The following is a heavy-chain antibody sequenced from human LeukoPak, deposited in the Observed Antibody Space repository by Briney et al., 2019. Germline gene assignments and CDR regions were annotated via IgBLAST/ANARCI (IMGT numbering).Heavy chain of an antibody. CDR3: TKGLYGSGSSPDF. J-gene: IGHJ4*02. D-gene: IGHD3-10*01. CDR2: INDSGSST. CDR1: GFTFRKYA. V-gene: IGHV3-23*01. Sequence: VGSLRLSCAASGFTFRKYAMTWVRQAPGKGLEWVSGINDSGSSTYYADSVKGRLTISRDNAKNTVYLQMNSLRVEDTAVYYCTKGLYGSGSSPDFWGQGTLVTVSS.